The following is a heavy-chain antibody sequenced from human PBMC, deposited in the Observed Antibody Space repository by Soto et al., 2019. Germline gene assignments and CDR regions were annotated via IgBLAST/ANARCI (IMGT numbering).Heavy chain of an antibody. CDR3: ARRKERSGPHYFDY. CDR2: MNPYSGNT. Sequence: GASVKVPCKASGYTFTTYDISWVRQATGQGLEWMGWMNPYSGNTGYAQKFQGRVTVTRNTSISTVYMELSGLRPDDTAVYYCARRKERSGPHYFDYWGQGSQVTVSS. D-gene: IGHD6-25*01. CDR1: GYTFTTYD. V-gene: IGHV1-8*01. J-gene: IGHJ4*02.